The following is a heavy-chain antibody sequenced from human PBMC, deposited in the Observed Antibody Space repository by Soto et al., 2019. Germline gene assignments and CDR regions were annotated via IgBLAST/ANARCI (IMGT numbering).Heavy chain of an antibody. J-gene: IGHJ3*01. CDR2: SSYDGDTK. CDR1: GFTFSAFD. Sequence: QLQLVESGGVVVQPEKSLRLSCEASGFTFSAFDMHWVRQSPGKGLEWVATSSYDGDTKYYANSVKGRFTISRDNSRNTLDLHMNSLRAEDTAMYYCTRDWSAVIGTPFDLWGQGTMVVVSS. CDR3: TRDWSAVIGTPFDL. V-gene: IGHV3-30-3*01. D-gene: IGHD6-19*01.